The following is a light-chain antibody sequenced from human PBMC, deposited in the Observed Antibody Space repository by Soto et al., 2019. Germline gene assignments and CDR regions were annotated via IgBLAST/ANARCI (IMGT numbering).Light chain of an antibody. Sequence: EIVMTQSPATLSVSPGERATLSCRASQSFSTNLAWYQQKPGQAPRLLIYGASTRATGIPARFSGSGSGTEFTLTISSPQSEDFAVYYCQQYNSWPPLTFGGGTKVEIK. J-gene: IGKJ4*01. CDR2: GAS. V-gene: IGKV3-15*01. CDR1: QSFSTN. CDR3: QQYNSWPPLT.